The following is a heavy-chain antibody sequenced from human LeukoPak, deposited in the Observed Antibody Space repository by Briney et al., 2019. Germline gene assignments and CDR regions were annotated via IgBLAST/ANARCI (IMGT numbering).Heavy chain of an antibody. CDR1: GFTFSDYNM. Sequence: PGGSLRLSCAASGFTFSDYNMNWVRQPPGKGLEWIGEIYHSGSTNYNPSLKSRVTISVDKSKNQFSLKLSSVTAADTAVYYCARDPSIAVAANWLDPWGQGTLVTVSS. V-gene: IGHV4-4*02. CDR3: ARDPSIAVAANWLDP. CDR2: IYHSGST. J-gene: IGHJ5*02. D-gene: IGHD6-19*01.